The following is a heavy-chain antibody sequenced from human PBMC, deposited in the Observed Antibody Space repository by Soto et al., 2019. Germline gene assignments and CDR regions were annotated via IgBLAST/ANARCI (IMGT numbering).Heavy chain of an antibody. CDR3: ARGRYGDY. CDR1: VYTFTSYG. V-gene: IGHV1-18*01. D-gene: IGHD1-1*01. J-gene: IGHJ4*02. CDR2: ISARNGDT. Sequence: QVHLVQSGAEVKKPGPSVKVSCKGSVYTFTSYGITWVRQAPGQGLEWMGWISARNGDTDYAQKLQGRVTVTRDTSTSTAYMELRSLRSDDTAVYYCARGRYGDYWGQGALVTVSS.